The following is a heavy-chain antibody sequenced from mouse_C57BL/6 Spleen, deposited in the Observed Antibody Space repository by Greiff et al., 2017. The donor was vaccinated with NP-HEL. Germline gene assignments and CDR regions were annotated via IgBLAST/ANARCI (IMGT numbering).Heavy chain of an antibody. CDR1: GYTFTDYY. D-gene: IGHD3-1*01. CDR2: INPNNGGT. J-gene: IGHJ3*01. Sequence: VQLQQSGPELVKPGASVKISCKASGYTFTDYYMNWVKQSHGKSLEWIGDINPNNGGTSYNQKFKGKATLTVDKSSSTAYMELRSLTSEDSAVYYCARHRQFAYGGQGTLVTVSA. CDR3: ARHRQFAY. V-gene: IGHV1-26*01.